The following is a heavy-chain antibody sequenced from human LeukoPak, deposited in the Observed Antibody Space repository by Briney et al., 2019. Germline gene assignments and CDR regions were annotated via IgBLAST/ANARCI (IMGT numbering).Heavy chain of an antibody. Sequence: SVKVSCKASGGTFSSYAISWVRQAPGQGLEWMGGIIPIFGTANYAQKFQGRVTITADESTSTAYMELSSLRSEDTAVYYCARDSKDGLSFDYWGQGTLVTVSS. J-gene: IGHJ4*02. CDR1: GGTFSSYA. CDR2: IIPIFGTA. D-gene: IGHD3-16*01. V-gene: IGHV1-69*13. CDR3: ARDSKDGLSFDY.